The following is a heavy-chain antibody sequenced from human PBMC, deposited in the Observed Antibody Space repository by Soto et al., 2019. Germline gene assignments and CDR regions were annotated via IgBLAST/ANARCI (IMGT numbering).Heavy chain of an antibody. CDR2: IYYSGST. V-gene: IGHV4-59*01. CDR3: ARVFGRGFHFDY. Sequence: SETLSLTCTVSGGSISSYYWSWIRQPPGKGLEWIGYIYYSGSTNYNPSLKSRVTISVDTSKNQFSLKLSSVTAADTAVYYCARVFGRGFHFDYWGQGTLVTVSS. D-gene: IGHD3-3*01. J-gene: IGHJ4*02. CDR1: GGSISSYY.